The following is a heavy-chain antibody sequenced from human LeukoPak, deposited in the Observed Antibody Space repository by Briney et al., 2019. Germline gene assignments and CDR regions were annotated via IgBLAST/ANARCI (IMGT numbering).Heavy chain of an antibody. Sequence: GGSLRLSCAASGFIFNNYALSWVRQTPGKGLEWVSAISGSGRNTYYADSVRGRFTISRDNSRSTVDLQMNSLRVEDTGIYYCARDEIPSGTWGQGTMVIVSS. CDR1: GFIFNNYA. J-gene: IGHJ3*01. CDR2: ISGSGRNT. CDR3: ARDEIPSGT. D-gene: IGHD6-25*01. V-gene: IGHV3-23*01.